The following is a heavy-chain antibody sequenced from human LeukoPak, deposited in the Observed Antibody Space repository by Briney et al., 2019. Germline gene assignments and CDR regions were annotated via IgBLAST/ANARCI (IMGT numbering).Heavy chain of an antibody. V-gene: IGHV3-30*18. D-gene: IGHD2-2*01. CDR1: GFTFSSYG. CDR3: AKDQKPYCSSTSCYPYGGFDY. J-gene: IGHJ4*02. CDR2: ISYDGSNK. Sequence: GGSLRLSCAASGFTFSSYGMHWVRQAPGKGLEWVAVISYDGSNKYYADSVKGRFTISRDNSKNTLYLQMHSLRAEDTAVYYCAKDQKPYCSSTSCYPYGGFDYWGQGTLVTVSS.